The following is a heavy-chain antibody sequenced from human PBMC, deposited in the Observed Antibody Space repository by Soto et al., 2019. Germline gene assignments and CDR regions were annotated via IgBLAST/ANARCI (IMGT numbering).Heavy chain of an antibody. J-gene: IGHJ3*02. CDR3: ARDSGYAFDI. CDR2: INRISNEI. D-gene: IGHD5-12*01. Sequence: LGGSLRLSCAASGFTFSVYSMNWVRQAPGKGLEWVSYINRISNEIYYVDSVKGRFTISSDNAKSSLYLEMNSLRDEDTAVYYCARDSGYAFDIWGQGTMVTVSS. CDR1: GFTFSVYS. V-gene: IGHV3-48*02.